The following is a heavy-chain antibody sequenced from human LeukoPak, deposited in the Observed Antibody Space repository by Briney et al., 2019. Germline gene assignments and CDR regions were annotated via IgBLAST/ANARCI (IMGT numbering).Heavy chain of an antibody. CDR3: AKRSAATVGPFDY. J-gene: IGHJ4*02. CDR1: GFTFSSYA. CDR2: ISGSGGST. Sequence: GGSLRLSCAASGFTFSSYAMSWVRQAPGKGLEWVSAISGSGGSTYYADSVEGRFTISRDNSKNTLYLQMNSLRAENTAVYYCAKRSAATVGPFDYWGQGTLVTVSS. D-gene: IGHD5-18*01. V-gene: IGHV3-23*01.